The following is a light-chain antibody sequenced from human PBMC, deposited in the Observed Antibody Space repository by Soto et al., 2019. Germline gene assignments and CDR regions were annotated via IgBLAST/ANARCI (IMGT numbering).Light chain of an antibody. Sequence: EILLTQSPSTVSLSPGERATLSCRASQSVSTYLAWYQQKPGLAPRLLFYDASNRATGIPARFSGSGSGTDFTLTISSLEPEDFEVYYCQQRSNWPPTFGQGTKVDIK. CDR2: DAS. V-gene: IGKV3-11*01. CDR1: QSVSTY. J-gene: IGKJ1*01. CDR3: QQRSNWPPT.